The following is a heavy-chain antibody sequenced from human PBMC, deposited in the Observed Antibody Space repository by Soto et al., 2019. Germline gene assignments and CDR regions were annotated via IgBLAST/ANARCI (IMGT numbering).Heavy chain of an antibody. CDR2: INAGNGNT. Sequence: QVQLVQSGAEVKKPGASVKVSCKASGYTFTSYAMHWVRQAPGQRLEWMGWINAGNGNTKYSQKFQGRVTITRDTSASTAYMELSSLRSEDTAVYYCASWGGIAAAVGHPIYYYYMDVWGKGTTVTVSS. J-gene: IGHJ6*03. CDR3: ASWGGIAAAVGHPIYYYYMDV. V-gene: IGHV1-3*01. D-gene: IGHD6-13*01. CDR1: GYTFTSYA.